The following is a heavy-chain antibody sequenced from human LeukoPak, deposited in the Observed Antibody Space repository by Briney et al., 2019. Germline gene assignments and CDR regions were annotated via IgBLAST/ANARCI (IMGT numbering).Heavy chain of an antibody. CDR3: ARPHYDILTGYYTAFDY. CDR2: INTNTGNP. D-gene: IGHD3-9*01. J-gene: IGHJ4*02. V-gene: IGHV7-4-1*02. Sequence: GASVKVSCKASGYTFTSYAMNWVRQAPGQGLEWMGWINTNTGNPTYAQGFTGRFVFSLDTSVSTAYLQISSLKAEDTAVYYCARPHYDILTGYYTAFDYWGQGTLVTVSS. CDR1: GYTFTSYA.